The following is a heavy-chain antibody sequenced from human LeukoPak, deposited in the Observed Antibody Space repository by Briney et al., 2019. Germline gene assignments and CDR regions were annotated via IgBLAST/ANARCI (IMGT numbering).Heavy chain of an antibody. CDR1: GGSISSYY. CDR3: AKHYGSGSCHSFDY. D-gene: IGHD3-10*01. CDR2: IYYSGST. J-gene: IGHJ4*02. Sequence: SETLSLTCTVSGGSISSYYWSWIRQPPGKGLEWIGYIYYSGSTNYNPSLKSRVTISVDTSKNQFSLKLSSVTAADTAVYYCAKHYGSGSCHSFDYWGQGTLVTVSS. V-gene: IGHV4-59*08.